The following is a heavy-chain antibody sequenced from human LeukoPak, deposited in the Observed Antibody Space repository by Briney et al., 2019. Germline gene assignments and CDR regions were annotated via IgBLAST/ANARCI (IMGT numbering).Heavy chain of an antibody. CDR2: IYYSGST. CDR3: ASQKGYSYGRADY. V-gene: IGHV4-39*07. D-gene: IGHD5-18*01. J-gene: IGHJ4*02. Sequence: SETLSLTCTVSGGSISSSSYYWGWIRQPPGKGLEWIGSIYYSGSTYYNPSLKSRVTISVDTSMNQFSLKLSSVTAADTAVYYCASQKGYSYGRADYWGQGTLVTVSS. CDR1: GGSISSSSYY.